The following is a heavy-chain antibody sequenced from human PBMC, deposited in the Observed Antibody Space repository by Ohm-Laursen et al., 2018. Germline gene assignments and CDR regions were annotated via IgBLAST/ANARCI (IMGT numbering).Heavy chain of an antibody. CDR1: GFTFSSYA. CDR3: AKDGMRQSYYGMDV. Sequence: SLSLSCTASGFTFSSYAMSWVRQAPGTGLEWVSAISDSGGSTYYADSVKGRFTISRDNSKNTLYLQMNSLRAENTAVYYCAKDGMRQSYYGMDVWGQGTTVTVSS. J-gene: IGHJ6*02. V-gene: IGHV3-23*01. CDR2: ISDSGGST. D-gene: IGHD2-8*01.